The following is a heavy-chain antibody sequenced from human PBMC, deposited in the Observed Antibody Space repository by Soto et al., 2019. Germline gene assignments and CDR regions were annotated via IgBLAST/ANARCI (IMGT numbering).Heavy chain of an antibody. J-gene: IGHJ6*02. CDR3: AKDLLGPGRAYGMDV. Sequence: QVQLVESGGGVVQPGRSLRLSCAASGFTFSSYGMHRVRQAPGKGLEWVAVISYDGSNKYYADSVKGRFTISRHNSKNTLYLQMNSLRAEDTSVYYCAKDLLGPGRAYGMDVWGQGTTVTVSS. CDR1: GFTFSSYG. D-gene: IGHD7-27*01. CDR2: ISYDGSNK. V-gene: IGHV3-30*18.